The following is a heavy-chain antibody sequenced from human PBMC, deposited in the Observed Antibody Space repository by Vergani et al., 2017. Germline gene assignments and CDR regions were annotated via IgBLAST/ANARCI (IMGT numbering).Heavy chain of an antibody. CDR3: ARDPSPYYYDSSGYYFPYWYFDL. Sequence: VQLVQSGAEVKKPGSSVKVSCKASGGTFSSYTISWVRQAPGQGLEWMGRIIPILGIANYAQKFQGRVTITADKSTSTAYMELSSLRSEDTAVYYCARDPSPYYYDSSGYYFPYWYFDLWGRGTLVTVSS. D-gene: IGHD3-22*01. V-gene: IGHV1-69*08. CDR2: IIPILGIA. J-gene: IGHJ2*01. CDR1: GGTFSSYT.